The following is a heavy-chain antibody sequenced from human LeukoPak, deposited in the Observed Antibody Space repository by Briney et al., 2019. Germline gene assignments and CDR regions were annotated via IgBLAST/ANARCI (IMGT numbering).Heavy chain of an antibody. Sequence: SGPTLVNPTQTLTLTCTFSGFSLSTSGVGVGWIRQPPGKALEWHAFIYWDDDKRYSPSLESRLTITKDTFKNQVVLTMTNMDPVDTATYYCAHSEDYYGSVDAFDIWGQGTMVTVSS. D-gene: IGHD3-10*01. CDR3: AHSEDYYGSVDAFDI. CDR2: IYWDDDK. CDR1: GFSLSTSGVG. V-gene: IGHV2-5*02. J-gene: IGHJ3*02.